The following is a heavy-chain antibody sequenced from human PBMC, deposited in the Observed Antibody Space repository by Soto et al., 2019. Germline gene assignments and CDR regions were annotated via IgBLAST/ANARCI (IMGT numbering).Heavy chain of an antibody. CDR2: FDPEDGET. D-gene: IGHD5-12*01. CDR3: ATAVDIVAAIGGGFAY. CDR1: GYTLTELS. V-gene: IGHV1-24*01. J-gene: IGHJ4*02. Sequence: QVQLVQSGAEVKKPGASVKVSCKVSGYTLTELSMHWVRQAPGKGLEWMGGFDPEDGETIYAQKFQGRVTMTEDTXTXXAYVELSSLRSEDTAVYYCATAVDIVAAIGGGFAYWGQGTLVTVSS.